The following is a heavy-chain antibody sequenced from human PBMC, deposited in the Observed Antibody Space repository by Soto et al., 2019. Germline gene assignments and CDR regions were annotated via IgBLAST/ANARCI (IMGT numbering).Heavy chain of an antibody. V-gene: IGHV3-21*01. CDR2: ISGSGGDK. CDR1: GFTFSPYY. CDR3: ARDSKFWGV. D-gene: IGHD3-16*01. Sequence: EVHLVDSGGGLVKPGGSLRLSCAASGFTFSPYYMNWVRQAPGKGLEWVSSISGSGGDKYYADSVKGRFTISRDNAENSLYRQMDSLRAEDTAVYYCARDSKFWGVWGQGTTATVSS. J-gene: IGHJ6*01.